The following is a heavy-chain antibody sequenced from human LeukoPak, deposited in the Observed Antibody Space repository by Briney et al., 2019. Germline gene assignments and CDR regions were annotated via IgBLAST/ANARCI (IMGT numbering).Heavy chain of an antibody. CDR3: ARADYYDSSGYYDSFAY. V-gene: IGHV1-8*02. CDR1: GYTFTVYY. Sequence: ASVKVSCKASGYTFTVYYMHWGRQAPGQGLEWMGWINPNSGNTGYAQKFQGRVTMTRNTSISTAYMELSSLRSEDTAVYYCARADYYDSSGYYDSFAYWGQGTLVTVSS. CDR2: INPNSGNT. J-gene: IGHJ4*02. D-gene: IGHD3-22*01.